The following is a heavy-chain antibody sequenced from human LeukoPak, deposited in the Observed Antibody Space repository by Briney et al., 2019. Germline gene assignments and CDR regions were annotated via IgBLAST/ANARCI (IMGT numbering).Heavy chain of an antibody. CDR2: IIPIFGTA. D-gene: IGHD5-12*01. J-gene: IGHJ5*02. CDR3: ARARVGGGYDTNWFDP. CDR1: GGTFSSYA. Sequence: VASVKDSCKASGGTFSSYAISWVRQAPRQGLEWMGGIIPIFGTANYEQKFQRRVTITADQSTSTDYMELSSLRSEDTAVYYCARARVGGGYDTNWFDPWGQGTLVTVSS. V-gene: IGHV1-69*13.